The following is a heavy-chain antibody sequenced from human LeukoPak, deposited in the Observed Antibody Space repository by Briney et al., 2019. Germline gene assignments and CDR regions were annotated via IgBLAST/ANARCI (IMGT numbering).Heavy chain of an antibody. Sequence: PGGSLRLSCAASGFTFSNAWMSWVRQAPGKGLEWVSAISGSGGSTYYADSVKGRFTISRDNSKNTLYLQMNSLRAEDTAVYYCAKDRSGSYYYFDYWGQGTLVTVSS. CDR1: GFTFSNAW. D-gene: IGHD3-10*01. CDR3: AKDRSGSYYYFDY. CDR2: ISGSGGST. V-gene: IGHV3-23*01. J-gene: IGHJ4*02.